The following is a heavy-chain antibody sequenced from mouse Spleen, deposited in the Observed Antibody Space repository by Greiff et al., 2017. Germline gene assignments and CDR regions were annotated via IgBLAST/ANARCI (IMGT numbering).Heavy chain of an antibody. Sequence: EVQLQQSGPGLVKPSQSLSLTCSVTGYSITSGYYWKWIRQFPGNKLEWMGYISYDGSNNYNPSLKNRISITRDTSKNQFFLKLNSVTTEDTATYYCARDGNYVGAMDYWGQGTSVTVSS. D-gene: IGHD2-1*01. CDR1: GYSITSGYY. V-gene: IGHV3-6*01. CDR3: ARDGNYVGAMDY. J-gene: IGHJ4*01. CDR2: ISYDGSN.